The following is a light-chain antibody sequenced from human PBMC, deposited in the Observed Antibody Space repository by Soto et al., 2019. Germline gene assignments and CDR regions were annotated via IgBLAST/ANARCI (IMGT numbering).Light chain of an antibody. V-gene: IGKV3D-15*01. CDR1: QGVTSS. J-gene: IGKJ1*01. CDR2: DES. Sequence: EIQMTQSPATLSVSPGETVTLSCRASQGVTSSRVAWYQQKPGHAPRLLLYDESTRAFGIPARFSGSGSGTEFTLTIGILQSGDLAVYHCQQYGNGPPQTFGQGN. CDR3: QQYGNGPPQT.